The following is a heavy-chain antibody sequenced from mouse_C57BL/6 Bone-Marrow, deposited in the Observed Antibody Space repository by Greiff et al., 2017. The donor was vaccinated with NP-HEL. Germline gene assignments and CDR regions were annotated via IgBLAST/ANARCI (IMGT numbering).Heavy chain of an antibody. CDR3: ARYDGYSSFAY. V-gene: IGHV1-4*01. CDR1: GYTFTSYT. Sequence: VQLHQSGAELARPGASVKMSCKASGYTFTSYTMHWVKQRPGQGLEWIGYINPSSGYTKYNQKFKDKATLTADKSSSTAYMQLSSLTSEDSAVYYCARYDGYSSFAYWGQGTLVTVSA. D-gene: IGHD2-3*01. CDR2: INPSSGYT. J-gene: IGHJ3*01.